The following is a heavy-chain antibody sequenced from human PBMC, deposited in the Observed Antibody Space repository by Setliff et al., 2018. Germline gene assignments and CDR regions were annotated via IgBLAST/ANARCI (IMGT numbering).Heavy chain of an antibody. CDR1: GLTFSSSW. Sequence: GGSLRLSCAVSGLTFSSSWMSWVRQVPGKGLEWVADIGPDGSQKKKFYAHSVEGRFTISRDNAKNSVFLQMNSLRVEDTAMYFCARGRPLYSSPVDYWGQGTLVTVSS. CDR2: IGPDGSQKKK. CDR3: ARGRPLYSSPVDY. D-gene: IGHD6-13*01. J-gene: IGHJ4*02. V-gene: IGHV3-7*03.